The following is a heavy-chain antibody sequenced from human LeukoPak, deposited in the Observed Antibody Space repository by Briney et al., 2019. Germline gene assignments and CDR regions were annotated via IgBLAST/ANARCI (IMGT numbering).Heavy chain of an antibody. CDR2: IYSGGST. CDR3: AREIYCSASSCTGGVFDI. CDR1: GFTVSSYY. V-gene: IGHV3-53*01. D-gene: IGHD2-15*01. Sequence: GGSLRLSCAASGFTVSSYYMSWVSQAPGKGLEWVSVIYSGGSTYYADSVKGRFTISRDNSKNTLYLRMNSLRVEDTAVYYCAREIYCSASSCTGGVFDIWGQGTMVTVSS. J-gene: IGHJ3*02.